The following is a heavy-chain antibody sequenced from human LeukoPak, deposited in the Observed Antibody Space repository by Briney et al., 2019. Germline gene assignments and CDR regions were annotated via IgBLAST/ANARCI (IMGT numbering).Heavy chain of an antibody. Sequence: ASVTVSCKASGYTFTSYGISWVRQGPGQGLERMGWISAYNGNTNYAQKLQGRVTMTTDTSTSTAYMELRSLRSDDTAVYYCARVPDYGDYTDYFDYWGQGTLVTVSS. J-gene: IGHJ4*02. CDR3: ARVPDYGDYTDYFDY. D-gene: IGHD4-17*01. CDR2: ISAYNGNT. V-gene: IGHV1-18*04. CDR1: GYTFTSYG.